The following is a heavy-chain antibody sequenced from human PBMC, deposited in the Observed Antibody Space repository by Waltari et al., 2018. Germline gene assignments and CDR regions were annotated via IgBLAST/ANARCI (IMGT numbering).Heavy chain of an antibody. D-gene: IGHD6-13*01. CDR1: GLSFRSSW. J-gene: IGHJ4*02. CDR3: ARDLMRVAGTL. CDR2: IKRDASEK. Sequence: QLVESGGGLVQPGGSLRLSCRAAGLSFRSSWMTWVRQAPGKGLEWVANIKRDASEKSYVGSVEGRFTISRDNAENSLYLQMNSLRVEDTAVYYCARDLMRVAGTLWGQGTLVTVSS. V-gene: IGHV3-7*04.